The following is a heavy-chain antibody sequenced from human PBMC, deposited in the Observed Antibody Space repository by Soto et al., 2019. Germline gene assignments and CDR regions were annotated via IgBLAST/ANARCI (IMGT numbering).Heavy chain of an antibody. CDR2: ISYDGSNK. CDR3: AKRGRTMIVVS. CDR1: GFTFSSYG. J-gene: IGHJ4*02. V-gene: IGHV3-30*18. D-gene: IGHD3-22*01. Sequence: QVQLVESGGGVVQPGRSLRLSCAASGFTFSSYGMHWVRQAPGKGLEWVAVISYDGSNKYYADSVKGRFTISRDNSKNTLYLQMNSLRAEDTAVYYCAKRGRTMIVVSWGQGTLVTVSS.